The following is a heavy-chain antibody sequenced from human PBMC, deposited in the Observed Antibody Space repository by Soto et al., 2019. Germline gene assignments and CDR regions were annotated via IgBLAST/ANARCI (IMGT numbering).Heavy chain of an antibody. CDR1: GYSFTSYW. V-gene: IGHV5-51*01. Sequence: GESLKISCKGSGYSFTSYWIGWVRQMPGKGLEWMGIIYPGDSDTRYSPSFQGQVTISADKSISTAYLQWSSLKASDTAMYYCARPPIEHDGYCSSTSCLGDAFDIWGQGTMVTVSS. D-gene: IGHD2-2*03. CDR2: IYPGDSDT. J-gene: IGHJ3*02. CDR3: ARPPIEHDGYCSSTSCLGDAFDI.